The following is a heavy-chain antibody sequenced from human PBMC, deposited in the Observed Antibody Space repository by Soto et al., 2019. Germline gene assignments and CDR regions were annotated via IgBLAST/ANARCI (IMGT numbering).Heavy chain of an antibody. CDR3: ARVFGGLYYFDY. CDR1: GFTFSSYS. J-gene: IGHJ4*02. D-gene: IGHD3-16*01. CDR2: ISSSSSYI. Sequence: GGSLRLSCAASGFTFSSYSMNWVRQAPGKGLEWVSSISSSSSYIYYADSVKGRFTISRDNAKNSLYLQVNSLRAEDTAVYYCARVFGGLYYFDYWGQGTLVTVSS. V-gene: IGHV3-21*01.